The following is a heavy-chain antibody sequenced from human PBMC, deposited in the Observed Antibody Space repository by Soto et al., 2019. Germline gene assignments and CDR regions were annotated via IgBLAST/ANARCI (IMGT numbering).Heavy chain of an antibody. CDR2: INHSGST. V-gene: IGHV4-34*01. D-gene: IGHD3-3*01. J-gene: IGHJ4*02. Sequence: PSETLSLTCAVYGGSFSGYYWSWIRQPPGKGLEWIGEINHSGSTNYNPSLKSRVTISLDTSKNQFSLRLSSVTAADTAVYYCASPYYDFRSGSKRSFDYWGQGTRVTVSS. CDR3: ASPYYDFRSGSKRSFDY. CDR1: GGSFSGYY.